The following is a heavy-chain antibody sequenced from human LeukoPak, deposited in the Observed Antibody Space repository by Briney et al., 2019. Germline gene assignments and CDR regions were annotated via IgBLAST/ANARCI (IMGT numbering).Heavy chain of an antibody. CDR2: INSDGSWT. CDR1: GNYW. Sequence: GGSLRLSCAASGNYWMHWVRQAPGKGLVWVSHINSDGSWTSYGDSVKGRFTISKDNAKNTVYLQMNSLRAEDTAVYYCVSFYETYWGRGTLVTVSS. V-gene: IGHV3-74*01. D-gene: IGHD2/OR15-2a*01. CDR3: VSFYETY. J-gene: IGHJ4*02.